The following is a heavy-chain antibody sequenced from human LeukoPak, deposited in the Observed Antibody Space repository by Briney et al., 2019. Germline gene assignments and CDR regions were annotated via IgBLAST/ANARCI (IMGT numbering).Heavy chain of an antibody. Sequence: SETLSLTCTVSGGSISPYYWSWIRQPPGKGLEWIGSIYYSGSTYYNPSLKSRVTISVDTSKNQFSLKLSSVTAADTAVYYCARINTAMAAFDYWGQGTLVTVSS. CDR1: GGSISPYY. J-gene: IGHJ4*02. V-gene: IGHV4-59*12. CDR3: ARINTAMAAFDY. D-gene: IGHD5-18*01. CDR2: IYYSGST.